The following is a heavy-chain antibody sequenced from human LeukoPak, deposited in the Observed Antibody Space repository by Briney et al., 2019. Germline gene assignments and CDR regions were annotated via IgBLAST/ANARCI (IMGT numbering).Heavy chain of an antibody. CDR2: INPSGGNT. CDR1: GYTFTSYY. CDR3: ARDRDSVAGTFFDY. V-gene: IGHV1-46*01. J-gene: IGHJ4*02. D-gene: IGHD6-19*01. Sequence: ASVKASCKASGYTFTSYYMHWVRQAPGHGLEWMGIINPSGGNTSYAQKFQGRVTMTRDMSTSTVYMELSSLRSEDTAVYYCARDRDSVAGTFFDYWGQGTLVTVSS.